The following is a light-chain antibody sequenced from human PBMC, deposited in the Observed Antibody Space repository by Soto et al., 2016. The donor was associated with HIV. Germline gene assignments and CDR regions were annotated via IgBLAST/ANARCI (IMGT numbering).Light chain of an antibody. J-gene: IGLJ1*01. CDR2: EDT. V-gene: IGLV3-21*03. CDR1: NIGSKN. Sequence: SYELTQPPSVSVAPGKTARITCEGNNIGSKNVHWYQQKPGQAPVLVVYEDTERPSGIPERFSGSNSGNTATLIISRVEGGDEADYYCQVWSDVHVFRTGTKVTVL. CDR3: QVWSDVHV.